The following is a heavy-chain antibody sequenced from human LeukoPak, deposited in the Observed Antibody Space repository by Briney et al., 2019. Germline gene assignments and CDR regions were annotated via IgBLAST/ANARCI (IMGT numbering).Heavy chain of an antibody. J-gene: IGHJ4*02. CDR1: GYTFTSHG. CDR3: AARLLLSPRDDY. CDR2: ISTYNGNT. D-gene: IGHD3-22*01. V-gene: IGHV1-18*01. Sequence: ASVKVSCKASGYTFTSHGISWVRQAPGQGLEWMGWISTYNGNTNYAQKLQGRVTMTTDTSTSTAYMELRSLRSDDTAVYYCAARLLLSPRDDYWGQGTLVTVSS.